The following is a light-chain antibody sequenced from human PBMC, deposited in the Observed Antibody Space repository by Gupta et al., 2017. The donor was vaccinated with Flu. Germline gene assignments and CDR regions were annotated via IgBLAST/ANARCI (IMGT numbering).Light chain of an antibody. J-gene: IGKJ4*01. CDR3: KKHNSATFAT. CDR2: PQS. V-gene: IGKV1-27*01. Sequence: DIHITPSPSSLSASVGDRSTITCRASKGISNYLAWYKQKPGKVPKLLIYPQSTLQAGVPSRLSGSGSGTALTLTISSRQPNDVATNYCKKHNSATFATFGGGTKVEIK. CDR1: KGISNY.